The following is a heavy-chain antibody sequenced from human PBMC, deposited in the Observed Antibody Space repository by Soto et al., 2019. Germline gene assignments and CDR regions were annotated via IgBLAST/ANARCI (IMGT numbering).Heavy chain of an antibody. CDR1: GGTFRSYT. D-gene: IGHD2-15*01. V-gene: IGHV1-69*02. CDR2: IIPILGIA. J-gene: IGHJ4*02. CDR3: ARGRGGRGDY. Sequence: VQLVQSGTEVKKPGSSVKVSCKASGGTFRSYTISWVRQAPGQGLEWMGWIIPILGIANYAQKFQGRVTITADKSTSTAYVELSSLRSEDTAVYYCARGRGGRGDYWGQGTLVTVSS.